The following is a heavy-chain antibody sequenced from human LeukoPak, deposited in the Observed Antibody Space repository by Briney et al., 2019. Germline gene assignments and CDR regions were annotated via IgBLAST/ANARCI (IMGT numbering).Heavy chain of an antibody. CDR3: SHGSSKSCYTWDYMDV. D-gene: IGHD2-2*02. CDR2: ITSKPNNYTA. CDR1: GFTFSESA. V-gene: IGHV3-73*01. J-gene: IGHJ6*03. Sequence: GGSLRLSCATSGFTFSESAIHWVRQASGKGLEWVGRITSKPNNYTATYAASLKGRFTISRDDSKNTAYLQMNSLKTEDSAIYYCSHGSSKSCYTWDYMDVWGKGTTVTVSS.